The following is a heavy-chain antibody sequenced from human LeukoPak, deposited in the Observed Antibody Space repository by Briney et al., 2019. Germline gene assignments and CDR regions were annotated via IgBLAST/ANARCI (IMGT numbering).Heavy chain of an antibody. CDR3: ARVREEQLVYFDY. CDR1: GGSISSYY. Sequence: PSETLSLTCTVSGGSISSYYWSWIRQPPGKGLEWIGYIYYSGSTYYDPSLKSRVTISVDTSKNQFSLKLSSVTAADTAVYYCARVREEQLVYFDYWGQGTLVTVSS. V-gene: IGHV4-59*08. CDR2: IYYSGST. D-gene: IGHD6-6*01. J-gene: IGHJ4*02.